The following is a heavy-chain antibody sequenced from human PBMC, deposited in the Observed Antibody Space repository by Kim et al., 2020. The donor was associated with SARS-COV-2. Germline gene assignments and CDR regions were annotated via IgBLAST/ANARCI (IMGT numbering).Heavy chain of an antibody. CDR2: INHSGST. D-gene: IGHD6-13*01. CDR3: ARGRYVPLHIAAPFDP. J-gene: IGHJ5*02. CDR1: GGSFSGYY. V-gene: IGHV4-34*01. Sequence: SETLSLTCAVYGGSFSGYYWSWIRQPPGKGLEWIGEINHSGSTNYNPSLKSRVTISVDTSKNQFSLKLSSVTAADTAVYYCARGRYVPLHIAAPFDPWGQGTLVTVSS.